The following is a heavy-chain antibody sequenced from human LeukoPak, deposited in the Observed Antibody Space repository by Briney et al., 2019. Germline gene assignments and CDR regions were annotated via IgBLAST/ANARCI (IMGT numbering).Heavy chain of an antibody. Sequence: GRSLRLSCAASGFTFSSYGMHWVRQAPGKGLEWVAVISYDGSNKYYADSVKGRFTISRDNSKNTLYLQMNSLRAEDTAVYYCAKDPGGVGATTYVDYWGQGTLVTVSS. D-gene: IGHD1-26*01. CDR3: AKDPGGVGATTYVDY. V-gene: IGHV3-30*18. CDR1: GFTFSSYG. CDR2: ISYDGSNK. J-gene: IGHJ4*02.